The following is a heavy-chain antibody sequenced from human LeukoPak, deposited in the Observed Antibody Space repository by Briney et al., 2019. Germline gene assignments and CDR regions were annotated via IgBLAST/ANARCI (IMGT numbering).Heavy chain of an antibody. CDR3: ARDLIAVADPRDV. J-gene: IGHJ6*02. CDR2: INHDGST. V-gene: IGHV4-34*01. D-gene: IGHD6-19*01. CDR1: GGSFSGYC. Sequence: SETLSLTCAVYGGSFSGYCWSWIRQPPGKGLEWIGKINHDGSTNYNPSLKSRVTISLDTSKNQFSLKLSSVTAADTAVYYCARDLIAVADPRDVWGRGTTVTVSS.